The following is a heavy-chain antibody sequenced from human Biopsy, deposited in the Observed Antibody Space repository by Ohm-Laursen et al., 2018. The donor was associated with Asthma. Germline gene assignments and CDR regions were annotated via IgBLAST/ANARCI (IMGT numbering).Heavy chain of an antibody. CDR3: ARKAGSCISRTCYSLDF. CDR1: GGTFNTYV. D-gene: IGHD2-2*01. J-gene: IGHJ4*02. V-gene: IGHV1-69*13. CDR2: INSVFGTT. Sequence: SVKVSCKPLGGTFNTYVIGWVRQAPGQGLEWMGGINSVFGTTTYPQKFQDRATITADDSTSTVYMELSGLRSEDTAVYYCARKAGSCISRTCYSLDFWGQGTLVTVSS.